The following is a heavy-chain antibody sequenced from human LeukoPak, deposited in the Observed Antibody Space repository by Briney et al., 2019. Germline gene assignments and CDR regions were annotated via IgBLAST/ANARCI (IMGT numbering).Heavy chain of an antibody. CDR3: ARDRRELPPRHYYYYGMDV. CDR1: GFTFSNAW. D-gene: IGHD1-26*01. Sequence: GGSLRLSCAASGFTFSNAWMSWVRQAPGKGLEWVGRIKSKTDGGTTDYAAPVKGRFTISRDDSKNTLYLQMNSLRAEDTAVYYCARDRRELPPRHYYYYGMDVWGQGTTVTVSS. J-gene: IGHJ6*02. V-gene: IGHV3-15*01. CDR2: IKSKTDGGTT.